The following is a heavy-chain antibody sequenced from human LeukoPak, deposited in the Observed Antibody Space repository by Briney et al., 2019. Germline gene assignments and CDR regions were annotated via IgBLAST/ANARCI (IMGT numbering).Heavy chain of an antibody. Sequence: ASVKVSCKASGYTFTSYGISWVRQAPGQGLEWMGWISAYNGNTNYAQKLQGRVTMTTDTSTSTAYMELRSLRSDDTAVYYCARFGVYCSSTSCYNGLDVWGQGTTVTVSS. V-gene: IGHV1-18*01. CDR1: GYTFTSYG. CDR3: ARFGVYCSSTSCYNGLDV. CDR2: ISAYNGNT. J-gene: IGHJ6*02. D-gene: IGHD2-2*02.